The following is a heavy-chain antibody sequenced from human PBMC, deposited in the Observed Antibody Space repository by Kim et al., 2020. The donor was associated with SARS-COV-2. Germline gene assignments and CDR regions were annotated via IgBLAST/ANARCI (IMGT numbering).Heavy chain of an antibody. CDR3: ARVLRITMVRGVTPPGY. D-gene: IGHD3-10*01. V-gene: IGHV1-46*01. CDR2: INPSGGST. Sequence: ASVKVSCKASGYTFTSYYMHWVRQAPGQGLEWMGIINPSGGSTSYAQKFQGRVTMTRDTSTSTVYMELSSLRSEDTAVYYCARVLRITMVRGVTPPGYWGQGTLVTVSS. J-gene: IGHJ4*02. CDR1: GYTFTSYY.